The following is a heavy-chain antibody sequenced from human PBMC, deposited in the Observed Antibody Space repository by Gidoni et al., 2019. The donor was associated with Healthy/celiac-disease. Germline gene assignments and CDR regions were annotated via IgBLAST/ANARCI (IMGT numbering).Heavy chain of an antibody. CDR3: ARGGRRQQQLPDY. V-gene: IGHV1-2*02. CDR2: INPNSGGT. D-gene: IGHD6-13*01. Sequence: GLEWMGWINPNSGGTNYAQKFQGRVTMTRDTSISTAYMELSRLRSDDTAVYYCARGGRRQQQLPDYWGQGTLVTVSS. J-gene: IGHJ4*02.